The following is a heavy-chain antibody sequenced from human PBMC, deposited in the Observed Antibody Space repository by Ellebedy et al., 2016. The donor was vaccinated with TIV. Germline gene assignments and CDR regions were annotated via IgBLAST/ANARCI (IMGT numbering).Heavy chain of an antibody. CDR1: GFTFISYG. Sequence: GESLKISCAASGFTFISYGMHWVRQAPVKGPELVAVISFDGITPYYADFVQGRFNSSRDNPKSTLYLEMNNLRIEDTAMYYCAKAKGYSGSYPHDLWGRGTLVTVSS. V-gene: IGHV3-30*18. CDR3: AKAKGYSGSYPHDL. CDR2: ISFDGITP. D-gene: IGHD1-26*01. J-gene: IGHJ4*02.